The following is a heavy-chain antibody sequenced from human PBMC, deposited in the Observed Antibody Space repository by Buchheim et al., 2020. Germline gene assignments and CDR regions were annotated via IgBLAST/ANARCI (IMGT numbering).Heavy chain of an antibody. Sequence: QVQLQQWGAGLLKPSETLSLTCAVYGGSFSGYYWSWIRQPPGKGLEWIGEINHSGSTNYNPSLKSRVTISVDTSKNQFSLKLSSVTAADTAVYYCARARRRCSSTSCKSPIHYFDYWGQGTL. CDR3: ARARRRCSSTSCKSPIHYFDY. V-gene: IGHV4-34*01. CDR1: GGSFSGYY. CDR2: INHSGST. J-gene: IGHJ4*02. D-gene: IGHD2-2*01.